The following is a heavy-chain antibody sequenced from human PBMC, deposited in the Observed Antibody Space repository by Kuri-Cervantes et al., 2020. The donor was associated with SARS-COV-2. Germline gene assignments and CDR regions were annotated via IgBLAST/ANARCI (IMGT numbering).Heavy chain of an antibody. CDR2: IKQDGSEK. J-gene: IGHJ6*03. CDR3: ARLGAARKSYYYYYMDV. V-gene: IGHV3-7*01. Sequence: GGSLRLSCAASGFTFSSYWMSWVRQAPGKGLEWVANIKQDGSEKYYVDSVKGRFTISRDNAKNSLYLQMNSLRAEDTAVYYCARLGAARKSYYYYYMDVWGKGNKVTVSS. CDR1: GFTFSSYW. D-gene: IGHD6-13*01.